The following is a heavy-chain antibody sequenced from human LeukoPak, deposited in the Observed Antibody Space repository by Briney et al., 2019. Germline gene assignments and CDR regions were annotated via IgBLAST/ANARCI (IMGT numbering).Heavy chain of an antibody. J-gene: IGHJ4*02. D-gene: IGHD6-19*01. CDR2: IYYSGST. Sequence: SETLSLTCTVSGGSISSSSYYWGWIRQPPGKGLEWIGSIYYSGSTYYNPSLKSRVTISVDTSKNQFSLKLSSVTAADTAVYYCARVLSSGWYDYWGQGTLVTVSS. CDR1: GGSISSSSYY. CDR3: ARVLSSGWYDY. V-gene: IGHV4-39*01.